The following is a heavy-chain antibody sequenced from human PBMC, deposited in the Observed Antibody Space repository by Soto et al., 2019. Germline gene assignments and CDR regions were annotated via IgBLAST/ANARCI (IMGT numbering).Heavy chain of an antibody. CDR1: GFSISSNNW. CDR2: IYYSGST. V-gene: IGHV4-28*03. Sequence: PSETLSLTCDVFGFSISSNNWWGWIRQPPGKGLEWIGDIYYSGSTRYNPSLKSRVTMSVDKAKNQFSLNLSSVTAADTAVYFCARDPGYCTNGVCPIFDFWGQGVLVTVSS. J-gene: IGHJ4*02. CDR3: ARDPGYCTNGVCPIFDF. D-gene: IGHD2-8*01.